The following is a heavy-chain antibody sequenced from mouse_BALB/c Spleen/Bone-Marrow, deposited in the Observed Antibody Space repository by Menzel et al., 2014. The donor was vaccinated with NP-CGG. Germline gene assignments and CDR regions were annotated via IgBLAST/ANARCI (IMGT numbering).Heavy chain of an antibody. V-gene: IGHV1-80*01. J-gene: IGHJ2*01. CDR2: IYPGDGDT. CDR3: ARGGISADY. Sequence: QVQLQQSGAELVRPGSSVKISCKSSGYAFSTYWINWVKQRPGQGLEWIGQIYPGDGDTDFNGKFKGKATLTADRSSNTAYMEFSSLTSEDSAVYFCARGGISADYWGQGTTLTVSS. CDR1: GYAFSTYW.